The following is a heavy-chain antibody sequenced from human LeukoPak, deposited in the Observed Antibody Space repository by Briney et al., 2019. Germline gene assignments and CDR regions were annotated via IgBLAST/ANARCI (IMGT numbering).Heavy chain of an antibody. CDR2: IYYSGST. D-gene: IGHD1-26*01. CDR1: GGSISSYY. V-gene: IGHV4-59*08. J-gene: IGHJ5*02. Sequence: PSETLSLTCTVSGGSISSYYGSWIRQPPGKGLEWIGYIYYSGSTNYNPFLKSRVTISVDTSKNQFSLKLSSVTAADTAVYYCARGNSGSYDDSFDPWGQGTLVTVSS. CDR3: ARGNSGSYDDSFDP.